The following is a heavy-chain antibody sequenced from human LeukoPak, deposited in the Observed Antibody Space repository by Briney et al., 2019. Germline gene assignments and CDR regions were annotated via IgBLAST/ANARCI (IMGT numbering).Heavy chain of an antibody. V-gene: IGHV1-18*01. J-gene: IGHJ4*02. CDR3: ARDLGGRYFDWLPAYYFDY. D-gene: IGHD3-9*01. CDR1: GYTFTSYG. Sequence: EASVKVSCKASGYTFTSYGISWVRQAPGQGLEWMGWISAYNGNTNYAQKLQGRVTMTTDTSTSTAYMELRSLRSDDTAVYYCARDLGGRYFDWLPAYYFDYWGQGTLVTVSS. CDR2: ISAYNGNT.